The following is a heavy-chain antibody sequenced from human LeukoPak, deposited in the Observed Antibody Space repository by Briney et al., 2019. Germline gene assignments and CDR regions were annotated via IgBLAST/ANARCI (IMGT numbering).Heavy chain of an antibody. CDR1: GGSISSSSYY. CDR3: ARHGYCSGGSCYLEFDY. D-gene: IGHD2-15*01. CDR2: IFYSGNT. V-gene: IGHV4-39*01. Sequence: SETLSLTCTVSGGSISSSSYYWGWIRQPPGRGLEWIGSIFYSGNTYYNPSLKSRVTISVDTSKNQFSLKLSSVTAADTAVYYCARHGYCSGGSCYLEFDYWGQGPLVPVSS. J-gene: IGHJ4*02.